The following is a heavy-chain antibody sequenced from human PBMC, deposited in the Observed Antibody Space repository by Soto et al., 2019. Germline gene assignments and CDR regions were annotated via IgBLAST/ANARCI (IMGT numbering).Heavy chain of an antibody. J-gene: IGHJ6*02. CDR2: INPNSGGT. CDR1: GYTFTGYY. CDR3: ARELRYCSSTRCYTLGEDYYYYYGMDV. Sequence: ASVEVSCKXSGYTFTGYYMHWVRPAPGQGLEWMGWINPNSGGTNYAQKFQGRVTMTRDTSISTAYMELSRLRSDDTAVYYCARELRYCSSTRCYTLGEDYYYYYGMDVWGQGTTVTVSS. V-gene: IGHV1-2*02. D-gene: IGHD2-2*02.